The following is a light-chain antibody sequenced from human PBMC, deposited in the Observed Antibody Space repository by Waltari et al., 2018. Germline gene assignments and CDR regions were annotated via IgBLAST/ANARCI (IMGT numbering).Light chain of an antibody. J-gene: IGKJ4*01. CDR1: QSVSSY. CDR2: DTS. CDR3: QHSSI. Sequence: EIVLTQSPATLSLSPGERATLSCRASQSVSSYLAWYQQEPGQAPRLLMYDTSNRATGIPARFSGSGSGTDFTLTISSLEPEDFAVYYCQHSSIFGGGTKVEIK. V-gene: IGKV3-11*01.